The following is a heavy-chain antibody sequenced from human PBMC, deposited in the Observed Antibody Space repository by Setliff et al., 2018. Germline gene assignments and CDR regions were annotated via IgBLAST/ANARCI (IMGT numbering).Heavy chain of an antibody. CDR1: GYTFTSYG. CDR3: VRRVYSSSSGYYHYYMDV. Sequence: GASVKVSCKASGYTFTSYGISWVRQAPGQGLEWMGWISXXXXXXXXXXXXQXXXXMTTDTSTSTVYMELRSLRSDDTAVYYCVRRVYSSSSGYYHYYMDVWGKGTTVTVSS. J-gene: IGHJ6*03. CDR2: ISXXXXXX. V-gene: IGHV1-18*01. D-gene: IGHD6-6*01.